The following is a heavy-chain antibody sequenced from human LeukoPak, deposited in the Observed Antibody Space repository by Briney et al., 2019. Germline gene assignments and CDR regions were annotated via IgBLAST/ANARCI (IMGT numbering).Heavy chain of an antibody. D-gene: IGHD4-11*01. V-gene: IGHV1-69*05. CDR3: ARVKFFGTVTTGPEIITEGWFDY. Sequence: ASVKVSCKASGYTFTSYGISWVRQAPGQGLEWMGRIIPIFGTANYAQKFQGRVTITTDESTSTAYMELSSLRSEDTAVYYCARVKFFGTVTTGPEIITEGWFDYWGQGTLVTVSS. J-gene: IGHJ4*02. CDR2: IIPIFGTA. CDR1: GYTFTSYG.